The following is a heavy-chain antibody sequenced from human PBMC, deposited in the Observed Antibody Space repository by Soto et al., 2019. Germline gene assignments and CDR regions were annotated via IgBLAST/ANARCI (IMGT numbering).Heavy chain of an antibody. V-gene: IGHV3-21*01. Sequence: EVQLLESGGGLVQPGGSLRLSCAASGFTFSSYAMSWVRQAPGKGLEWVSSISSSSSYIYYADSVKGRFTISRDNAKNSLYLQMNSLRAEDTAVYYCASIGVRAEPYTRGSSSSIGGWDYYGMDVWGQGTTVTVSS. J-gene: IGHJ6*02. CDR3: ASIGVRAEPYTRGSSSSIGGWDYYGMDV. D-gene: IGHD6-6*01. CDR2: ISSSSSYI. CDR1: GFTFSSYA.